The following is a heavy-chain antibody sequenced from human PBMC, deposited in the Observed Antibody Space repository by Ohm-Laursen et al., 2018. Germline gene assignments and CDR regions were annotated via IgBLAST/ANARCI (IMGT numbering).Heavy chain of an antibody. Sequence: SLRLSCSASGFTFRSYGMHWVRQAPGKGLEWVAVISYDGSNKYYADSVKGRFTVSRDNFKNTVYLQMNSVRAEDTAVYFCAKPTVGANSFLIDFWGQGTLVTVSS. V-gene: IGHV3-30*18. J-gene: IGHJ4*01. D-gene: IGHD1-26*01. CDR3: AKPTVGANSFLIDF. CDR1: GFTFRSYG. CDR2: ISYDGSNK.